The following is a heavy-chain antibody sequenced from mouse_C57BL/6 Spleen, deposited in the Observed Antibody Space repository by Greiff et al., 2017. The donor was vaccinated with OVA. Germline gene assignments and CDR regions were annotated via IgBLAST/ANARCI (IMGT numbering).Heavy chain of an antibody. CDR2: IRLKSDNYAT. V-gene: IGHV6-3*01. D-gene: IGHD2-3*01. J-gene: IGHJ4*01. Sequence: EVQLQQSGGGLVQPGGSMKLSCVASGFTFSNYWMNWVRQSPEKGLEWVAQIRLKSDNYATHYAESVKGRFTISRDDSKSSVYLQMNNLRAEDTGIYYCTEDGYYGAMDYWGQGTSVTVSS. CDR3: TEDGYYGAMDY. CDR1: GFTFSNYW.